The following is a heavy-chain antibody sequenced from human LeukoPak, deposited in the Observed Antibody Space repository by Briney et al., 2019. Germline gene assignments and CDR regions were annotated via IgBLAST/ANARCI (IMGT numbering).Heavy chain of an antibody. Sequence: GGSLRLSCADSGFTFSSYAMSWVRQAPGKGLEWVSAISGSGGSTYYADSVKGRFTISRDNSKNTLYLQMNSLRAEDTAVYYCAKTASPGIAVAGNDYWGQGTLVTVSS. D-gene: IGHD6-19*01. CDR2: ISGSGGST. CDR3: AKTASPGIAVAGNDY. CDR1: GFTFSSYA. J-gene: IGHJ4*02. V-gene: IGHV3-23*01.